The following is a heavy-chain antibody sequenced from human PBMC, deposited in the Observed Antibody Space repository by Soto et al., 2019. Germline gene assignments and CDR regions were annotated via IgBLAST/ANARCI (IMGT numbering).Heavy chain of an antibody. D-gene: IGHD1-26*01. Sequence: LSLTCAITGDSVSSNSAGWSWVRQSPSRGLEWLGRTYYRSKWYYEYAVSVRGRITINPDTSKNQYSLQLNSVTPEDTAVYFCARGEQYSGRIFDYWGLGTLVTVSS. CDR2: TYYRSKWYY. CDR1: GDSVSSNSAG. V-gene: IGHV6-1*01. CDR3: ARGEQYSGRIFDY. J-gene: IGHJ4*01.